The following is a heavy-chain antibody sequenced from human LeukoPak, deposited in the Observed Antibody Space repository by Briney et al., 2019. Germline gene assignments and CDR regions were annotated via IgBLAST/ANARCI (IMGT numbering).Heavy chain of an antibody. CDR3: ARDVITVTDSPEGFDY. CDR1: GYTFTSYG. V-gene: IGHV1-18*01. D-gene: IGHD4-11*01. CDR2: ISAYNGNT. J-gene: IGHJ4*02. Sequence: ASVKVSCKASGYTFTSYGISWVRQAPGQGLEWMGWISAYNGNTNYAQKLQGRVTMTTDTSTSTAYMELRSLRSDDTAVYYCARDVITVTDSPEGFDYWGQGTLVTVSS.